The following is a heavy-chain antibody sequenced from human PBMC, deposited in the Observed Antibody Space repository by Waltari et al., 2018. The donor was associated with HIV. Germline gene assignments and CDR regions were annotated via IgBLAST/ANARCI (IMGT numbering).Heavy chain of an antibody. CDR2: LLFDGSNK. CDR3: ARGERFLEWLPKGY. Sequence: QVPLVECGGGVVQPERSLRLSCAASGFTFYACAGHWVRQAPGKGLEWVAVLLFDGSNKYYAESVKGRLTISRDNSKNTLYLQMNSLRAEDTAVYYCARGERFLEWLPKGYWGQGTLVTVSS. D-gene: IGHD3-3*01. J-gene: IGHJ4*02. CDR1: GFTFYACA. V-gene: IGHV3-30*01.